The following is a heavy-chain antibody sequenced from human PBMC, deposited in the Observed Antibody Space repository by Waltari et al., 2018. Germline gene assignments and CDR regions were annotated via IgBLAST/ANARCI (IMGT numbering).Heavy chain of an antibody. D-gene: IGHD3-22*01. V-gene: IGHV4-34*01. CDR3: ARGTMIVVVTHYYYGMDV. CDR1: GGSFGGYY. CDR2: INHSGST. J-gene: IGHJ6*02. Sequence: QVQLQQWGAGLLKPSETLSLTCAVYGGSFGGYYWSWIRQPPGKGLEWIGEINHSGSTNYNPSLKSRVTISVDTSKNQFSLKLSSVTAADTAVYYCARGTMIVVVTHYYYGMDVWGQGTTVTVSS.